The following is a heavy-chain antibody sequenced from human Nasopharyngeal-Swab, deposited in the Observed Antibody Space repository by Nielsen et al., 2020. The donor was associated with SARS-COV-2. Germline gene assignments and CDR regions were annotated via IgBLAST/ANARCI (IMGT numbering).Heavy chain of an antibody. D-gene: IGHD7-27*01. CDR1: GFTFNSYS. Sequence: GESLKISCAASGFTFNSYSMNWVRQAPGKGLEWVSSISSSSSYIYYADSVKGRFTISRDNAKNSLYLQMNSLRAEDTAVYYCARDRSNWGSYYYYYGMDVWGQGTTGTVSS. CDR2: ISSSSSYI. CDR3: ARDRSNWGSYYYYYGMDV. V-gene: IGHV3-21*01. J-gene: IGHJ6*02.